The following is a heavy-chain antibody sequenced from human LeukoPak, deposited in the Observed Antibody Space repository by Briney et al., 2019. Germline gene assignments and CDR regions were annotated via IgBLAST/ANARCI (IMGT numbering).Heavy chain of an antibody. V-gene: IGHV1-24*01. J-gene: IGHJ4*02. CDR2: FDPEDGET. Sequence: ASVTVSCKVSGYTLTELSMHWVRQAPGKGPEWMGGFDPEDGETIYAQKFQGRVTMTEDTSTDTAYMELSSLRSEDTAVYYCATARIVLRFFDYWGQGTLVTVSS. D-gene: IGHD3-3*01. CDR3: ATARIVLRFFDY. CDR1: GYTLTELS.